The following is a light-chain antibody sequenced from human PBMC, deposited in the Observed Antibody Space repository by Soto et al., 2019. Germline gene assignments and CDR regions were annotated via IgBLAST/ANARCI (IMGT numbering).Light chain of an antibody. CDR2: GAS. CDR1: QSVSSSY. Sequence: EIVLTQSPGTLSLSPGERATLSCRASQSVSSSYLAQYQQKPGQAPRLLIYGASSRATGIPDRFSGSGSGTDFTLTISRLEPEDFAVYYCQQYGSSPLTFCGGTKVEIK. CDR3: QQYGSSPLT. V-gene: IGKV3-20*01. J-gene: IGKJ4*01.